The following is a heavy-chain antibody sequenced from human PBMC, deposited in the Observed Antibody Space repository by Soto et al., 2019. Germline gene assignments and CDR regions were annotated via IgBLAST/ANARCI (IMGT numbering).Heavy chain of an antibody. CDR3: ARGGEYCSSTSCYVYFDD. CDR1: GFTFSSYD. V-gene: IGHV3-13*01. J-gene: IGHJ4*02. CDR2: IGTAGDT. Sequence: GGSLRLSCAASGFTFSSYDMHWVRQATGKGLEWVSAIGTAGDTYYPGSVKGRFTISRENAKNSLYLQMNSLRAGDTAVYYCARGGEYCSSTSCYVYFDDWGQGTLVTVSS. D-gene: IGHD2-2*01.